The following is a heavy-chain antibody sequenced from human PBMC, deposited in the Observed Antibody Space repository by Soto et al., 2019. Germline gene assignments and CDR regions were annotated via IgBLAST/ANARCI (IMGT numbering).Heavy chain of an antibody. Sequence: SLRLSCAASGFTFSGYWMSWVRQAPGKGLEWVANIKRDGSEIYYADSVKGRFTISRDNAKDSLYLQMNSLRAEDTAVYYCARAPYCTGGSCSSRVPDYWGQGTLVTVSS. CDR2: IKRDGSEI. D-gene: IGHD2-15*01. CDR1: GFTFSGYW. V-gene: IGHV3-7*03. CDR3: ARAPYCTGGSCSSRVPDY. J-gene: IGHJ4*02.